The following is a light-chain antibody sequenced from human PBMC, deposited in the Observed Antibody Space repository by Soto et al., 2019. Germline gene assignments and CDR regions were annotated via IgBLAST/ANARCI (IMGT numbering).Light chain of an antibody. CDR2: WAS. V-gene: IGKV4-1*01. Sequence: DGVMIHSPDSLVVSLDERATINCKSSQSVLCSSNNKNSVAWYQQKPGQPPQLLIYWASTRESGVPDRFSGSESGTDFTLTISSLQAEDVALYYCQQYYTTPWTFRQGTKVDIK. J-gene: IGKJ1*01. CDR1: QSVLCSSNNKNS. CDR3: QQYYTTPWT.